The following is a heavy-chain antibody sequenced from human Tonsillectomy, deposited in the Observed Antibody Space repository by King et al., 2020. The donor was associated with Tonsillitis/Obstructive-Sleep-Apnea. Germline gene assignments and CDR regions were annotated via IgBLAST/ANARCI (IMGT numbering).Heavy chain of an antibody. Sequence: VQLMESGGGLVRPGGSLRLSCAASGFTFSDYYINWIRQAPGKRLDWSSYINPTGADANFADSVKGRFTISRDNAKNSVYLQINSLRAEDTAVYYCARDSNDDSGSFQFDSWGQGTVVTVSS. V-gene: IGHV3-11*05. J-gene: IGHJ4*02. D-gene: IGHD1-1*01. CDR3: ARDSNDDSGSFQFDS. CDR2: INPTGADA. CDR1: GFTFSDYY.